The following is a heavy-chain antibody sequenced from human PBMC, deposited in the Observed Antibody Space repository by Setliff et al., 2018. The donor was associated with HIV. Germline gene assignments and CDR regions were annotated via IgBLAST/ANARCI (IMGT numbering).Heavy chain of an antibody. V-gene: IGHV3-23*01. D-gene: IGHD6-13*01. CDR2: ISGSGGST. CDR1: GFTFSSYA. J-gene: IGHJ5*02. CDR3: AKGGYSSSWAPNWFDP. Sequence: GESLKISCAASGFTFSSYAMSWVRQAPGKGLEWVSAISGSGGSTYYADSVKGRFTISRDNSKNTLYLQMNSPRAEDTAVYYCAKGGYSSSWAPNWFDPWGQGTLVTVSS.